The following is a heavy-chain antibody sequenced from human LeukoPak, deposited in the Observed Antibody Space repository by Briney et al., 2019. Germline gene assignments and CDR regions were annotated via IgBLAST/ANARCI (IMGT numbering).Heavy chain of an antibody. CDR3: ARDTILSGSPLAY. D-gene: IGHD3-10*01. Sequence: SETLSLTCTVAGGSISSHYYWAWIRQPPGRSLGLIGTIYYSGSTYHNPSLKSRVTISVDTSKNTFSLQLSSVTAADTAVYYCARDTILSGSPLAYWGQGTPVTVSS. J-gene: IGHJ4*02. CDR1: GGSISSHYY. CDR2: IYYSGST. V-gene: IGHV4-39*07.